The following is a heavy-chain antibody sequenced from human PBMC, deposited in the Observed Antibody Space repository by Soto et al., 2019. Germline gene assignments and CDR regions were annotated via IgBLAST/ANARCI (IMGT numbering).Heavy chain of an antibody. D-gene: IGHD2-15*01. J-gene: IGHJ5*02. Sequence: GGSLRLSCAASGFTFSSYAMGWVRQAPGKGLEWVSVISGSGGSTFYADSVKGRFTVSRDSSKNTMYLQMNSLRAEDTAVYYCAKLSGGSSNWFDPWGQGTLVTVSS. CDR3: AKLSGGSSNWFDP. V-gene: IGHV3-23*01. CDR1: GFTFSSYA. CDR2: ISGSGGST.